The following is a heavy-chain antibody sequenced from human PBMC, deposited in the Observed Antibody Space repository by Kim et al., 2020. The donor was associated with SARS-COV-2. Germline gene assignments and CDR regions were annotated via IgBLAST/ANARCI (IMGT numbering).Heavy chain of an antibody. CDR2: IPPKGHWT. CDR3: VREVDGFDV. CDR1: GFTLSRHT. V-gene: IGHV3-64D*06. J-gene: IGHJ3*01. Sequence: GGSLRLSCSASGFTLSRHTMHWVRHAPGKGLEFVSGIPPKGHWTAYADSVKGRFTLSRDNSKDTLYLQMSSLRPEDTAVYHCVREVDGFDVWGQGTMVTVSP.